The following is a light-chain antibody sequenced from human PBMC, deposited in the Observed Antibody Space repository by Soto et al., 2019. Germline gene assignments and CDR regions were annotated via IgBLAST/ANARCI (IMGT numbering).Light chain of an antibody. CDR2: GAS. V-gene: IGKV3-20*01. CDR3: QQYSSSPTYT. CDR1: QSVSNSY. J-gene: IGKJ2*01. Sequence: EIVLTQSPGTLSLSPGERATLSCRASQSVSNSYLAWYQQKPGQAPRLLIYGASSRATGIPDRFSGSGSGTDVTLTISRREPEDFAVYYCQQYSSSPTYTFGQGTKLEIK.